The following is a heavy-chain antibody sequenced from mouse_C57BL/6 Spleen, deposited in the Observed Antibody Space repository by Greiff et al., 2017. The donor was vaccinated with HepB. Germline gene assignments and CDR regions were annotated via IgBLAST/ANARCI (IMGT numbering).Heavy chain of an antibody. Sequence: QVQLKESGPGLVAPSQSLSITCTVSGFSLTSYGVHWVRQPPGQGLEWLVVIWSDGSTTYNSALKSRLSISKDNSKRQVFLKMNSLQTDDTAMYYCARQANYGSIPFDYWGQGTTLTVSS. CDR3: ARQANYGSIPFDY. J-gene: IGHJ2*01. D-gene: IGHD1-1*01. V-gene: IGHV2-6-1*01. CDR1: GFSLTSYG. CDR2: IWSDGST.